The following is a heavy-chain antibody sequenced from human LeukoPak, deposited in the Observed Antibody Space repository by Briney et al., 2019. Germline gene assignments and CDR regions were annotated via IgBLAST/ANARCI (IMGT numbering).Heavy chain of an antibody. CDR3: AKGPYSSGWYYFDY. D-gene: IGHD6-19*01. V-gene: IGHV3-23*01. CDR1: GFTFSSYA. Sequence: GGSLRLSCAASGFTFSSYAMSWVRQAPGKGLESVSAISGSGGSTYYADSVKGRFTISRDNSKNTLYLQMNSLRAGDTAVYYCAKGPYSSGWYYFDYWGQGTLVTVSS. J-gene: IGHJ4*02. CDR2: ISGSGGST.